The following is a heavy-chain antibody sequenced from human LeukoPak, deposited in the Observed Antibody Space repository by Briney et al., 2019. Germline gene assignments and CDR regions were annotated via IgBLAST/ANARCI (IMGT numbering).Heavy chain of an antibody. J-gene: IGHJ5*02. V-gene: IGHV4-39*01. D-gene: IGHD3-3*01. Sequence: SETLSLTCTVSGGSISSYYWGWIRQPPAKGLEWIGSIYYSGSTYYNPSLKSRITISVDMSKNQFSLKLSSVTAADTALYYCARHSGLRSPFDPWGQGTLVTVTS. CDR2: IYYSGST. CDR1: GGSISSYY. CDR3: ARHSGLRSPFDP.